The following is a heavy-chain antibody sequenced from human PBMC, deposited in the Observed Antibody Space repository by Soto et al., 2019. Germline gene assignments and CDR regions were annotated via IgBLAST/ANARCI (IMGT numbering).Heavy chain of an antibody. D-gene: IGHD5-12*01. Sequence: ASVKVSCKASGYTFTSYGISWVRQAPGQGLEWMGWISAYNGNTNYAQKLQGRVTMTTDTSTSTAYMELRSLRSDDTAVYYCARDRAGYSGYDPVVAYWGKGTLVTVSS. CDR1: GYTFTSYG. V-gene: IGHV1-18*01. CDR2: ISAYNGNT. J-gene: IGHJ4*02. CDR3: ARDRAGYSGYDPVVAY.